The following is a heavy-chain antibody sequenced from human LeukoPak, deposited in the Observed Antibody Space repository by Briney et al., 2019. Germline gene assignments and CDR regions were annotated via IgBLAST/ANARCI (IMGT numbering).Heavy chain of an antibody. Sequence: PGGSLRLSCAASGFTFSDYYMSWIRQAPGKGLEWVSYISSSGSTIYYADSVKGRFTISRDNAKNSLYLQMNSLRAEDTAVYYCAKDLRRPTGDQIDYWGQGTLVTVSS. J-gene: IGHJ4*02. D-gene: IGHD7-27*01. V-gene: IGHV3-11*01. CDR1: GFTFSDYY. CDR3: AKDLRRPTGDQIDY. CDR2: ISSSGSTI.